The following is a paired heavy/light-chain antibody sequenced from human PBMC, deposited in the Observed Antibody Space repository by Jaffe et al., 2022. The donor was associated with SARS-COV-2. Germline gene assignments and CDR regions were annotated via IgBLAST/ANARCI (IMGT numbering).Heavy chain of an antibody. Sequence: QVQLQESGPGLVKPSQTLSLTCTVSGGSISSGDYYWSWIRQPPGKGLEWIGYIYYSGSTYYNPSLKSRVTISVDTSKNQFSLKLSSVTAADTAVYYCARGDYDILTGAGYYYGMDVWGQGTTVTVSS. CDR2: IYYSGST. J-gene: IGHJ6*02. CDR3: ARGDYDILTGAGYYYGMDV. V-gene: IGHV4-30-4*01. CDR1: GGSISSGDYY. D-gene: IGHD3-9*01.
Light chain of an antibody. V-gene: IGKV1D-8*01. CDR3: QQYYSFPWT. CDR1: QGISSY. CDR2: AAS. J-gene: IGKJ1*01. Sequence: VIWMTQSPSLLSASTGDRVTISCRMSQGISSYLAWYQQKPGKAPELLIYAASTLQSGVPSRFSGSGSGTDFTLTISCLQSEDFATYYCQQYYSFPWTFGQGTKVEIK.